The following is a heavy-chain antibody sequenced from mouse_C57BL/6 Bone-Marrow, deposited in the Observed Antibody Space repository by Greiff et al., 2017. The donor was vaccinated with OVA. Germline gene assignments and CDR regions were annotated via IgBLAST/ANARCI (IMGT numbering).Heavy chain of an antibody. D-gene: IGHD2-5*01. CDR1: GYTFTDYE. J-gene: IGHJ4*01. Sequence: QVQLKESGAELVRPGASVTLSCKASGYTFTDYEMHWVKQTPVHGLEWIGAIDPETGGTAYNQKFKGKAILTADKSSSTAYMELRSLTSEDSADCYCTKGYSNSYAMDYWGQGTSVTVSS. CDR3: TKGYSNSYAMDY. CDR2: IDPETGGT. V-gene: IGHV1-15*01.